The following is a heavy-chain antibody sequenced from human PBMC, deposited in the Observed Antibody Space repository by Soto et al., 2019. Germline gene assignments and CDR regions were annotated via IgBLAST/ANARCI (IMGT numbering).Heavy chain of an antibody. J-gene: IGHJ5*02. V-gene: IGHV1-3*01. D-gene: IGHD6-13*01. CDR1: GYTFTSYA. Sequence: QVQLVQSGAEVKKPGASVKVSCKASGYTFTSYAMHWVRQAPGQRLEWMGWINAGNGNTKYSQKFQGRVTITRDTSASTAYMELSSLRSEDTAVYYCARDGDKGSSGINWFDPWGQGTLVTVSS. CDR3: ARDGDKGSSGINWFDP. CDR2: INAGNGNT.